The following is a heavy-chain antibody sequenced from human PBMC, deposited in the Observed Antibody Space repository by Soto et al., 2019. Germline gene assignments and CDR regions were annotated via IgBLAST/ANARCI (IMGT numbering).Heavy chain of an antibody. Sequence: LVKVSCKASVGTFISDVISWVRQAPGQGLEWMGGIIPIFGTANYAQKFQGRVTITADESTSTAYMELSSLRSEDTGVYNCATVVTAKRTEYFQDWREGTLVAVS. J-gene: IGHJ1*01. CDR1: VGTFISDV. CDR3: ATVVTAKRTEYFQD. V-gene: IGHV1-69*01. CDR2: IIPIFGTA. D-gene: IGHD2-21*02.